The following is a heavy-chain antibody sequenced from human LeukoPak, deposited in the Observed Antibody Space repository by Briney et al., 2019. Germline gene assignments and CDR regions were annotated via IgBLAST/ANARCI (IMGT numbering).Heavy chain of an antibody. CDR2: ISTDGANT. D-gene: IGHD4-23*01. Sequence: PGGSLRLSCAASGFTFSTFWMHWVRQAPGKGLGWVSRISTDGANTDYSDSVKGRSTISRDNTKTTLYLQMNSLRAEDTAVYYCARVSNGGSSAGAFDIWGQGTMVTVS. CDR3: ARVSNGGSSAGAFDI. J-gene: IGHJ3*02. CDR1: GFTFSTFW. V-gene: IGHV3-74*01.